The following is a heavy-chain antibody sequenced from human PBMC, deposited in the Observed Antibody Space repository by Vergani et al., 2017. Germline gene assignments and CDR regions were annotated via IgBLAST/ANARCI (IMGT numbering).Heavy chain of an antibody. CDR2: MNPKSGNT. CDR3: ARGVLDAKYRHNWFGP. CDR1: GYNFTSFD. J-gene: IGHJ5*02. Sequence: QEQLVQSGAEVRKPGASVKVSCKASGYNFTSFDINWVRLATGQGLEWMGWMNPKSGNTAYAAKFQGRITMTRDSSTETAYMEMKSLRIEDTAIYFCARGVLDAKYRHNWFGPWGQGTVVTVSS. V-gene: IGHV1-8*01. D-gene: IGHD1-1*01.